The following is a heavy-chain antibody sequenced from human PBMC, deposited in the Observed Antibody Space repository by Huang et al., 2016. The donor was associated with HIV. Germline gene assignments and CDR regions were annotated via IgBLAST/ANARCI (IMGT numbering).Heavy chain of an antibody. J-gene: IGHJ4*02. Sequence: QVQLVESGGGVVQPGGSLRLSCAASGFSFATSGMHWGRQAPGKGREWVAIIRSDATDKYYADSVKGRFTASRDNSKNTLFLHMNSLRPEDTALYYCAKIPPLHANLATSGPGPVDYWGQGTLVTVSS. V-gene: IGHV3-30*02. CDR3: AKIPPLHANLATSGPGPVDY. CDR2: IRSDATDK. D-gene: IGHD6-13*01. CDR1: GFSFATSG.